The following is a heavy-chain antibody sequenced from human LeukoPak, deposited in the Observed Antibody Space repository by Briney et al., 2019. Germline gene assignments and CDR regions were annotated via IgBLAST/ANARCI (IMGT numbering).Heavy chain of an antibody. CDR3: TRGNVAAATAILYFDY. J-gene: IGHJ4*02. Sequence: GGSLRLSCAASGFTFDDHGVSWVRQAPGKGLELVSGINWNGDSTGHADSVKGRFTISRDNAKHSLYLQMNSLRAEDTALYHCTRGNVAAATAILYFDYWGQGTLVTVSS. V-gene: IGHV3-20*01. D-gene: IGHD6-13*01. CDR2: INWNGDST. CDR1: GFTFDDHG.